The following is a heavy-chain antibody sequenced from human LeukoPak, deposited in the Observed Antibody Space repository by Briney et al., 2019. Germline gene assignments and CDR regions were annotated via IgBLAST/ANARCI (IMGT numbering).Heavy chain of an antibody. CDR2: IWYDGSNK. V-gene: IGHV3-33*01. CDR1: GFTFSSYG. Sequence: GGSLRLSCAASGFTFSSYGMHWVRQAPGKGLEWVAYIWYDGSNKYYADSVKGRFTISRDTSKNTLYLQMNSLGAEDTAVYFCARDSSKRYSSGWQWGHYFDYWGQGTLVTVSS. CDR3: ARDSSKRYSSGWQWGHYFDY. J-gene: IGHJ4*02. D-gene: IGHD6-19*01.